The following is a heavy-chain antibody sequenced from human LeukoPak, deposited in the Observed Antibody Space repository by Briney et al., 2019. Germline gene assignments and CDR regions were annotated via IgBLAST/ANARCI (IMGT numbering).Heavy chain of an antibody. CDR1: GGTFSSYA. Sequence: SVKVSCKASGGTFSSYAISWVRQAPGQGLEWMGGIIPIFGTANYAQKFQGRVTITADKSTSTAYMELSSLRSEDTAVYYCVSAGDCSSTSCYVGWFDPWGQGTLVTVSS. D-gene: IGHD2-2*01. CDR2: IIPIFGTA. V-gene: IGHV1-69*06. CDR3: VSAGDCSSTSCYVGWFDP. J-gene: IGHJ5*02.